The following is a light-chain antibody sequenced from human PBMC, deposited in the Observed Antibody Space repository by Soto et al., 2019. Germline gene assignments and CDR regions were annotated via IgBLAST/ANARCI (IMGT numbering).Light chain of an antibody. CDR2: EVN. V-gene: IGLV2-14*01. CDR3: SSYTTSSTLV. J-gene: IGLJ1*01. CDR1: SSDVGGYKY. Sequence: QSVLAQPASVSGSPVQSITVSCTGTSSDVGGYKYVSWYQHHPGRAPKLMIYEVNNRPSGVSHRFSGSKSGNTASLTISGLQPEDEADYYCSSYTTSSTLVFGTGTKVTVL.